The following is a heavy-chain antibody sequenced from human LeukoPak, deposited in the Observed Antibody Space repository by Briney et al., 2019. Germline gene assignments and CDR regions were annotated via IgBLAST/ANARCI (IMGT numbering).Heavy chain of an antibody. CDR2: ILYGGNT. V-gene: IGHV4-39*07. J-gene: IGHJ2*01. Sequence: PSETLSLTCTVSGGSISSTSYYWGWIRQPPGKGLEWIGNILYGGNTYYNPSLKSRVTISLDTSKNQFSLKLSSVTAADTAVYYCASAYCGGDCTPYWYFDLWGRGTLVTVSS. CDR1: GGSISSTSYY. D-gene: IGHD2-21*02. CDR3: ASAYCGGDCTPYWYFDL.